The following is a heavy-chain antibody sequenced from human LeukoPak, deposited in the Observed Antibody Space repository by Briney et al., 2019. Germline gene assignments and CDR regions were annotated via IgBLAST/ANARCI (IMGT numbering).Heavy chain of an antibody. D-gene: IGHD2-15*01. J-gene: IGHJ4*02. V-gene: IGHV4-59*01. CDR1: GGSISSYY. CDR2: IYYSGST. Sequence: SETLSLTCTVSGGSISSYYWSWIRQPPGTGLEWIGYIYYSGSTNYNPSLKSRVTISVDTSKNQFSLKLSSVTAADTAVYYCARDPRLLLFDYWGQGTLVTVSS. CDR3: ARDPRLLLFDY.